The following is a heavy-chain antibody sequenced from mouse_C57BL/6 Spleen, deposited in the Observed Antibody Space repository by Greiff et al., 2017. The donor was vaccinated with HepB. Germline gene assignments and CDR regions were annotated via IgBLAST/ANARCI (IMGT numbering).Heavy chain of an antibody. CDR2: IDPEDGDT. CDR1: GFNIKDYY. V-gene: IGHV14-1*01. Sequence: EVQLQQSGAELVRPGASVKLSCTASGFNIKDYYMHWVKQRPEQGLEWIGRIDPEDGDTEYAPKFQGKATMTADTSSNTAYLQLSSLTSEDTAVYYCTTFITTVVERFDCWGQGTTLTVSS. J-gene: IGHJ2*01. CDR3: TTFITTVVERFDC. D-gene: IGHD1-1*01.